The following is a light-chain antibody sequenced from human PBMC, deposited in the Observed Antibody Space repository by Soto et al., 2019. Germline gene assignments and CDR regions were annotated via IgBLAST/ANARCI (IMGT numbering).Light chain of an antibody. J-gene: IGLJ1*01. CDR3: SSYPTSSSYV. CDR1: SSDVGAYNY. V-gene: IGLV2-14*01. Sequence: QSALTQPASVSGYPGQSITISCTGASSDVGAYNYVAWCQQHPGKGPKLLIYDVSNRPSGFSSRFSGSKSGNTASLTISGIRPEDDVDYFCSSYPTSSSYVFGAGNKVTVL. CDR2: DVS.